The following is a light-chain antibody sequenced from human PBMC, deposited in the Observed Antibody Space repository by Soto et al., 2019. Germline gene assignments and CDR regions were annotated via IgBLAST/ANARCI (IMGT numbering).Light chain of an antibody. CDR3: QQRNNWPPIT. Sequence: EIVLTQSPATLSLSPGERATLSCRASQSISTYLAWYQQKPGQAPRLLIYDASNRATGIPPRFSGSGSGTDFTLTISSLEPEDFAVYYCQQRNNWPPITFDQGTRLEIK. V-gene: IGKV3-11*01. CDR2: DAS. J-gene: IGKJ5*01. CDR1: QSISTY.